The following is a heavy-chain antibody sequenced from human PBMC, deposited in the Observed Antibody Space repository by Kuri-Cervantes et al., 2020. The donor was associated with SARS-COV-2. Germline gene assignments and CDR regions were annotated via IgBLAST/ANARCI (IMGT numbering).Heavy chain of an antibody. Sequence: ASVKVSCKASGYTFTSYAMHWERQAPGQRLEWMGWSNAGNGNTKYSQEFQGRVTITRDTSASTAYMELSSLRSFDTAVYFCARSHTLYGGNSSPWDYWGQGTLVTVSS. V-gene: IGHV1-3*02. CDR1: GYTFTSYA. D-gene: IGHD4-23*01. CDR3: ARSHTLYGGNSSPWDY. CDR2: SNAGNGNT. J-gene: IGHJ4*02.